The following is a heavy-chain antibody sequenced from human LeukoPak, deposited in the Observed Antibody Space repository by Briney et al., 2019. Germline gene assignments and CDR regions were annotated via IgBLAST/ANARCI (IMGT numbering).Heavy chain of an antibody. J-gene: IGHJ4*02. V-gene: IGHV3-15*01. D-gene: IGHD1-26*01. CDR1: GFTFSNAW. CDR2: IKSKTDGGTT. Sequence: GGSLRLSCAASGFTFSNAWMSRVRQAPGKGLEWVGRIKSKTDGGTTDYAAPVKGRFTISRDDSKNTLYLQMNSLKTEDTAVYYCTTRGGSFSIFDYWGQGTLVTVSS. CDR3: TTRGGSFSIFDY.